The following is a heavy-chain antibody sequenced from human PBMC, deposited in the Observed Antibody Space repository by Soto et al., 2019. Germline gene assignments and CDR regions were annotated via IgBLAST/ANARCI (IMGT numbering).Heavy chain of an antibody. CDR3: GAYYDSSGYYDY. V-gene: IGHV3-15*07. D-gene: IGHD3-22*01. J-gene: IGHJ4*02. CDR2: IKSKTDGGTT. Sequence: EVQLVESGGGLVKPGGSLRLSCADSGFTFSNAWMNWVRQAPGKGLEWVGRIKSKTDGGTTDYAAPVKGRFTVSRDDSKNTLYLQMNSLKTEDTAVYYCGAYYDSSGYYDYWGQGTLVTVSS. CDR1: GFTFSNAW.